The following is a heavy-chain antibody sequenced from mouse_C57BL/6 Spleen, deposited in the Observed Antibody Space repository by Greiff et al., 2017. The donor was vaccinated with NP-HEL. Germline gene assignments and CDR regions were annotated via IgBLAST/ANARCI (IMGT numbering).Heavy chain of an antibody. D-gene: IGHD1-1*01. J-gene: IGHJ4*01. V-gene: IGHV3-6*01. CDR3: ARQSTTVPPYYAMDY. Sequence: EVKLVESGPGLVKPSQSLSFTCSVTGYSIPSGYYWHWIRQFPGNKLEWMGYISYDGSNNYNPSLKNRISITRDTSKNQFFLKLNSVTTEDTATYYCARQSTTVPPYYAMDYWGQGTSVTVSS. CDR1: GYSIPSGYY. CDR2: ISYDGSN.